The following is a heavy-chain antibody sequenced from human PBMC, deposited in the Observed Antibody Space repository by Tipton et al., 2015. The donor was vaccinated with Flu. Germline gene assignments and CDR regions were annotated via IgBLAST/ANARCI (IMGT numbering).Heavy chain of an antibody. CDR2: IQTSGST. J-gene: IGHJ4*02. CDR1: GGSISSDSFY. Sequence: TLSLTCSVSGGSISSDSFYWNWIRQPAGRALEWIGRIQTSGSTNYNPSLKSRLTISVDTSQNQFSLRLSSVTAADTAVYYCARHTGDSVRGVIDYLGRGTLVTVSS. D-gene: IGHD3-10*02. CDR3: ARHTGDSVRGVIDY. V-gene: IGHV4-61*02.